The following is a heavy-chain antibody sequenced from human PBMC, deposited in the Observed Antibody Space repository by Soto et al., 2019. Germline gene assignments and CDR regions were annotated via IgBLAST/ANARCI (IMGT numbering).Heavy chain of an antibody. CDR1: GYSFTSYW. CDR2: IYPGDSDT. D-gene: IGHD2-21*01. CDR3: AREGTGIDGYYYYYYMDV. J-gene: IGHJ6*03. V-gene: IGHV5-51*01. Sequence: PGESLKISCKGSGYSFTSYWIGWVRQMPGKGLEWMGIIYPGDSDTRYSPSFQGQVTISADKSISTAYLQWSSLKASDTAMYYCAREGTGIDGYYYYYYMDVWGKGTTVTVSS.